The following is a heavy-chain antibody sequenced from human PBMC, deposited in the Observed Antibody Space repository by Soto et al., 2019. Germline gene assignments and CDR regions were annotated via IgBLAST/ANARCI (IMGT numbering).Heavy chain of an antibody. CDR3: ARVPTNYYDSSGYLYYFDY. CDR2: IIPIFGTA. D-gene: IGHD3-22*01. J-gene: IGHJ4*02. Sequence: QVLLVQSGAEVKKPGSSVKVSCKASGGTFSSYAISWVRQAPGQGLEWMGGIIPIFGTANYAQKFQGRVTITADESTSTAYMELSSLRSEDTAVYYCARVPTNYYDSSGYLYYFDYWGQGTLVTVSS. V-gene: IGHV1-69*01. CDR1: GGTFSSYA.